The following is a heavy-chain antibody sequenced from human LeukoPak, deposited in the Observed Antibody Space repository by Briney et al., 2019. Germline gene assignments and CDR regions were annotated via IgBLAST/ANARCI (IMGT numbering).Heavy chain of an antibody. V-gene: IGHV2-5*02. D-gene: IGHD3-22*01. Sequence: SGPTLVKPTQTLTLTCTFSGFSLSTSGVGVGWIRQPPGKALEWLALTYWDDDKRYSPSLKSRLTITKDTSKNQVVLTMTNMDPVGTATYYCARRRRYYDSSGYQYYYFDYWGQGTLVTVSS. J-gene: IGHJ4*02. CDR1: GFSLSTSGVG. CDR2: TYWDDDK. CDR3: ARRRRYYDSSGYQYYYFDY.